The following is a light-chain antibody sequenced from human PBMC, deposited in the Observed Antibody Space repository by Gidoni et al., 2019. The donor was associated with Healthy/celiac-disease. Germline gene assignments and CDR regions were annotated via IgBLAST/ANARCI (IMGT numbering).Light chain of an antibody. CDR2: DAS. J-gene: IGKJ1*01. CDR3: QQSYSTPRT. CDR1: QSISSY. V-gene: IGKV1-39*01. Sequence: IQMTQSPSSLSASVGERVTITCRASQSISSYLTWYQQKPGKAPKLLSYDASSLQSGVPSRFSGSGSGTDFTLTISSLEPEDFATYYCQQSYSTPRTFGQGTKVEIK.